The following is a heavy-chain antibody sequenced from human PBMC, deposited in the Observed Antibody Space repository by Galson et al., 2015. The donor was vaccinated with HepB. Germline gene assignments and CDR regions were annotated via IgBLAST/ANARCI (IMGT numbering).Heavy chain of an antibody. J-gene: IGHJ5*02. CDR2: IKAGNGDT. Sequence: SVKVSCKASGYTFTTYTIHWVRQAPGQRLEWMGWIKAGNGDTKFSQKFQGRVTITRDTSASTAYMELSSLRSEDTAVYYCARGRQWLVRSWFDPWGQGTLVTVSS. CDR1: GYTFTTYT. CDR3: ARGRQWLVRSWFDP. D-gene: IGHD6-19*01. V-gene: IGHV1-3*01.